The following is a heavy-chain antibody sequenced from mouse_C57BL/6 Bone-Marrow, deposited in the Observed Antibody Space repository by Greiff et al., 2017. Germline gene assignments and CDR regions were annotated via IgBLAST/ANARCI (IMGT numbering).Heavy chain of an antibody. V-gene: IGHV1-80*01. CDR2: IYPGDGDT. D-gene: IGHD1-1*01. J-gene: IGHJ1*03. Sequence: VQLQESGAELVKPGASVKISCKASGYAFSSYWMNWVKQRPGKGLEWIGQIYPGDGDTNYNGKFKGKATLTADKSSSTAYMQLRSLTSEDSAVYFCASYYYGSSPFDVWGTGTSVTVSS. CDR3: ASYYYGSSPFDV. CDR1: GYAFSSYW.